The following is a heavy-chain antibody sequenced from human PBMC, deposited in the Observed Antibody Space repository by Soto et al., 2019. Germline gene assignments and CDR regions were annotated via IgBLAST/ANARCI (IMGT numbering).Heavy chain of an antibody. V-gene: IGHV3-66*01. Sequence: EVHLVESGGGWVQAGGSLRLSCAASGFTVGNNYMSWVRQAPGKGLVWVSIIHRGGSTAYADSVKGRFTISRDSSKNILYLQISGLTADDTAVYYCARSANTYGSPFDYWGQGALVTVSS. CDR3: ARSANTYGSPFDY. CDR2: IHRGGST. CDR1: GFTVGNNY. J-gene: IGHJ4*02. D-gene: IGHD3-10*01.